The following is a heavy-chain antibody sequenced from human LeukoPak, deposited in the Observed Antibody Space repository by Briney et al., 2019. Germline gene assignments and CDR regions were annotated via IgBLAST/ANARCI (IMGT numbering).Heavy chain of an antibody. D-gene: IGHD1-7*01. CDR1: GGTFSSYA. CDR3: ARDHPEPRARNWNYRSNWFDP. J-gene: IGHJ5*02. V-gene: IGHV1-69*13. Sequence: GASVKVSCKASGGTFSSYAISWVRQAPGQGLEWMGGIIPIFGTANYAQKFQGRVTITADESTSTAYMELSSLRSEDTAVYYCARDHPEPRARNWNYRSNWFDPWGQGTLVTASS. CDR2: IIPIFGTA.